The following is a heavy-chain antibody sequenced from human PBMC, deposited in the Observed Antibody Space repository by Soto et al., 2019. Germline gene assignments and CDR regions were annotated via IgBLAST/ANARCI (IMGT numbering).Heavy chain of an antibody. CDR3: ASSGYYYTGGFDY. CDR1: GFTVSSNY. D-gene: IGHD3-22*01. Sequence: EVQLVETGGGLIQPGGSLRLSCAASGFTVSSNYMSWVRQAPGKGLEWVSVIYSGGSTYYADSVKGRFTISRDNSKNTLYLQMNSLRAEDTALYYCASSGYYYTGGFDYWGQGTLVTVSS. J-gene: IGHJ4*02. CDR2: IYSGGST. V-gene: IGHV3-53*02.